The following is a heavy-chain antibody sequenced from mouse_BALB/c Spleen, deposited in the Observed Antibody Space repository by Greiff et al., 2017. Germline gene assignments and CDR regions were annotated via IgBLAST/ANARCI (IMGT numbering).Heavy chain of an antibody. Sequence: EVQGVESGGGLVQPGGSRKLSCAASGFTFSSYTMSWVRQTPEKRLEWVATISSGGSYTYYPDSVKGRFTISRDNAKNTLYLQMSSLKSEDTAMYYCTRDSPYGSSYWFAYWGQGTLVTVSA. CDR1: GFTFSSYT. D-gene: IGHD1-1*01. CDR2: ISSGGSYT. V-gene: IGHV5-6-4*01. J-gene: IGHJ3*01. CDR3: TRDSPYGSSYWFAY.